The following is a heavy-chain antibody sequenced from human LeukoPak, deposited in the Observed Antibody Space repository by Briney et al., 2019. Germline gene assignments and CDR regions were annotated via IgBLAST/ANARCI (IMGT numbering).Heavy chain of an antibody. CDR1: GYTFTSYD. CDR3: ARDDYCSSTTCDSYYFDY. Sequence: ASVKVSCKASGYTFTSYDISWVRQAPGEGLEWMGWIGVYNGNTKYAQKFQGRVTLTTDTSTSTAYMELRSLRSDDTAVYYCARDDYCSSTTCDSYYFDYWGQGTLVTVSS. CDR2: IGVYNGNT. J-gene: IGHJ4*02. D-gene: IGHD2-2*01. V-gene: IGHV1-18*01.